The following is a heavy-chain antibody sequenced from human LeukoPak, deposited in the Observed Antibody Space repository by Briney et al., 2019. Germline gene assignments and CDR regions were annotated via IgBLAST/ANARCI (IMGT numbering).Heavy chain of an antibody. CDR3: ARDFIVVVAATGGWFDP. J-gene: IGHJ5*02. CDR1: GGTFSSYA. V-gene: IGHV1-69*04. D-gene: IGHD2-15*01. Sequence: GASVKVSCKASGGTFSSYAISWVRHAPGQGLEWMGRIIPILGIANYAQKFQGRVTITADKSTSTAYMELSSLRSEDTAVYYCARDFIVVVAATGGWFDPWGQGTLVTVSS. CDR2: IIPILGIA.